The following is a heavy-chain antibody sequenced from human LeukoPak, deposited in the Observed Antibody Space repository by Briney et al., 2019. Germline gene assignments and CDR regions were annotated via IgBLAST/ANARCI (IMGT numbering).Heavy chain of an antibody. CDR3: ASARRRGSYYYYYYMDV. V-gene: IGHV4-39*07. CDR2: IYYSGST. Sequence: SETLSLTCTVSGGSISSSSYYWGWIRQPPGKGLEWIGSIYYSGSTYYNPSLKSRVTISVDTSKNQFSLRLSSVTAADTAVYYCASARRRGSYYYYYYMDVWGKGTTVTVSS. J-gene: IGHJ6*03. CDR1: GGSISSSSYY. D-gene: IGHD5-12*01.